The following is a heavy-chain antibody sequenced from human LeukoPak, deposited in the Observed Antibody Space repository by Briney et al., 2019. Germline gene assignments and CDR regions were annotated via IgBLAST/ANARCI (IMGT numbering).Heavy chain of an antibody. CDR3: ARVATMVRGAFHYYMDV. J-gene: IGHJ6*03. Sequence: PSQTLSLTCTVSGASISSGNYYWSWIRQPAGKGLEWIGRIYTSGSTNYNPSLKSRVTISVDTSKNQFSLKLSSVTAADTAVYYCARVATMVRGAFHYYMDVWGKGTTVTISS. D-gene: IGHD3-10*01. CDR2: IYTSGST. V-gene: IGHV4-61*02. CDR1: GASISSGNYY.